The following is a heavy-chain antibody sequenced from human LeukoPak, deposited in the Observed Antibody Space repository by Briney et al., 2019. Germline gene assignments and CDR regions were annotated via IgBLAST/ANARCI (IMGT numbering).Heavy chain of an antibody. CDR3: AKDRSCTNDICHGDFDY. J-gene: IGHJ4*02. CDR2: ISGSGGST. CDR1: GFTFSSYA. V-gene: IGHV3-23*01. D-gene: IGHD2-8*01. Sequence: GGSLRLSCAASGFTFSSYAVSWARQAPGKGLEWVSSISGSGGSTYSADSVKGRFTISRDNSKNTLYLQMNSLRAEDTALYYCAKDRSCTNDICHGDFDYWGQGTLVTVSS.